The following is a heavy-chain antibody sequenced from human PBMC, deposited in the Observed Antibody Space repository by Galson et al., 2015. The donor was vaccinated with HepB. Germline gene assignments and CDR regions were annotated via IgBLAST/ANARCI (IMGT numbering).Heavy chain of an antibody. CDR1: GFTFSSYW. CDR2: IKQDGSEK. D-gene: IGHD6-13*01. Sequence: SLRLSCAASGFTFSSYWMSWVRQAPGKGLEWVANIKQDGSEKYYVDSVKGRFTISRDNAKNSLYLQMNSLRAEDTAVYYWARDWRSSSWYYFDYWGQGTLVTVSS. CDR3: ARDWRSSSWYYFDY. J-gene: IGHJ4*02. V-gene: IGHV3-7*01.